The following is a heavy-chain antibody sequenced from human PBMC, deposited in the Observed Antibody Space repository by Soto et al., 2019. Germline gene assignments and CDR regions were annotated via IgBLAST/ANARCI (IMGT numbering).Heavy chain of an antibody. Sequence: GGSLRLSCAASGFTFSSYAMHWVRQAPGKGLEWVAVISYDGSNKYYADSVKGRFTISRDNSKNTLYLQMNSLRAEDTAVYYCARDDRGYSYAFDYWGQGTLVTVSS. V-gene: IGHV3-30-3*01. J-gene: IGHJ4*02. D-gene: IGHD5-18*01. CDR2: ISYDGSNK. CDR1: GFTFSSYA. CDR3: ARDDRGYSYAFDY.